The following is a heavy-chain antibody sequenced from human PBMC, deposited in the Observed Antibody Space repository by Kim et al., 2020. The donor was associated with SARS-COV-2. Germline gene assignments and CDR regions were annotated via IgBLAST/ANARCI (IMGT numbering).Heavy chain of an antibody. CDR3: TTDSVPMYYYGMDV. Sequence: AAPVKSRFTISSDDSKNTLYLQMNSPKTEDTAVYYCTTDSVPMYYYGMDVWGQGTTVTVSS. D-gene: IGHD6-6*01. J-gene: IGHJ6*02. V-gene: IGHV3-15*01.